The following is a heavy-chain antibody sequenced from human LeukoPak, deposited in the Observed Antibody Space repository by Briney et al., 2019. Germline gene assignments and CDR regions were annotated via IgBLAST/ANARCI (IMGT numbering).Heavy chain of an antibody. CDR3: ATGRAAARLHYFDY. CDR1: GYTLTELS. J-gene: IGHJ4*02. Sequence: GASVKVSCEVSGYTLTELSIHWVRQAPGKGLEWMGGFDPEDGETIYAQKFQGRVTMTEDTSTDTAYMELSSLRSEDTAVYYCATGRAAARLHYFDYWGQGTLVTVSS. D-gene: IGHD6-6*01. V-gene: IGHV1-24*01. CDR2: FDPEDGET.